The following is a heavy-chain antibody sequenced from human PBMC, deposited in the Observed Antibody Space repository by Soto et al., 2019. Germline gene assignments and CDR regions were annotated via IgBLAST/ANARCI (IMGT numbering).Heavy chain of an antibody. J-gene: IGHJ6*02. D-gene: IGHD3-9*01. CDR1: GFTFGDYA. CDR2: IRSKAYGGTT. V-gene: IGHV3-49*04. CDR3: TSSGHSDLLTGYYNTEPEEYYYGMDV. Sequence: GGSLRLSCTASGFTFGDYAMSWVRQAPGKGLEWVGFIRSKAYGGTTEYAASVKGRFTISRDDSKSIAYLQMNSLKTEDTAVYYCTSSGHSDLLTGYYNTEPEEYYYGMDVWGQGTTVTVSS.